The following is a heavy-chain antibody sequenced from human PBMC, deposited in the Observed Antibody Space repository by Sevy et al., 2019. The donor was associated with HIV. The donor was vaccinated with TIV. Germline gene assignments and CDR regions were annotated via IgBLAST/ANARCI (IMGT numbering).Heavy chain of an antibody. CDR1: GFSFSWYW. D-gene: IGHD2-15*01. J-gene: IGHJ3*02. Sequence: GGSLRLSCAASGFSFSWYWMSWVRQTPEKGLEWVANIKPDGSGKNYVDSVKGRFTVSRDNAKNSLYLQMNSLRVENTAVYYCAGKGGWRPNDAFDTWGQGTMVTVSS. CDR3: AGKGGWRPNDAFDT. V-gene: IGHV3-7*01. CDR2: IKPDGSGK.